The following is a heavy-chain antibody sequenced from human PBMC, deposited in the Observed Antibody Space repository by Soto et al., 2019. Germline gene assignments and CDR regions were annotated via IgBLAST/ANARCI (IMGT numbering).Heavy chain of an antibody. J-gene: IGHJ4*02. CDR2: IYCDDDK. D-gene: IGHD6-13*01. CDR1: GFSFSTSAVG. Sequence: QITLTESGPPLVKPTQTLTLTCTFSGFSFSTSAVGVGWIRQPPGKALEWLALIYCDDDKRYSTFLKSRLTITKGTYTYHVVLTMTNMVPVDTGTYYFAHLYWAASGTRYYFDYWGQGTLVTVSS. V-gene: IGHV2-5*02. CDR3: AHLYWAASGTRYYFDY.